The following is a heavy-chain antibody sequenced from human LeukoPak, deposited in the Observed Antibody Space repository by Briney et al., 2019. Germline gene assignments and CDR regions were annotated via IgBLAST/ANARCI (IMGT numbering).Heavy chain of an antibody. Sequence: PGGSLRLSCAAAGFSLSSFAMSWVRQAQGKGLEWVSGISTSGGSTYYADSVKGRFTISRDNSKNTLYVQMSSLRAEDTAEYYCAKSRGAINDVFDIWGQGTMVTVSA. D-gene: IGHD3-22*01. CDR2: ISTSGGST. V-gene: IGHV3-23*01. CDR3: AKSRGAINDVFDI. J-gene: IGHJ3*02. CDR1: GFSLSSFA.